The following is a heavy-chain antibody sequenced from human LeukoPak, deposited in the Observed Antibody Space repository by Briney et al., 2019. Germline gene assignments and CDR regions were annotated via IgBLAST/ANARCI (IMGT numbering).Heavy chain of an antibody. Sequence: SGGSLRLSCAASGFSFSSYAVSWVRQAPGKGLEWVSGISDGGSRTYYADSVKGRFTISRDNSKNTLYLQMNSLRAEDTAVYYCAVLSGNYYDSSGPRVDYWGQGTLVTVSS. CDR2: ISDGGSRT. J-gene: IGHJ4*02. D-gene: IGHD3-22*01. V-gene: IGHV3-23*01. CDR1: GFSFSSYA. CDR3: AVLSGNYYDSSGPRVDY.